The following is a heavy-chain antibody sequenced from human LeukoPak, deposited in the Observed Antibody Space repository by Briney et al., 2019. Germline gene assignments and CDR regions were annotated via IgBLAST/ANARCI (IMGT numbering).Heavy chain of an antibody. V-gene: IGHV1-8*03. Sequence: VASVKVSCKASGYTFTTYDINWVRPATGQGLEWMGWINLKSGNAGYAQNFQGRVTITRDTSISTAYMELSGLRSEDTAVYYCARVAGSIDYWGQGTLVTVSS. J-gene: IGHJ4*02. CDR3: ARVAGSIDY. CDR1: GYTFTTYD. CDR2: INLKSGNA. D-gene: IGHD6-19*01.